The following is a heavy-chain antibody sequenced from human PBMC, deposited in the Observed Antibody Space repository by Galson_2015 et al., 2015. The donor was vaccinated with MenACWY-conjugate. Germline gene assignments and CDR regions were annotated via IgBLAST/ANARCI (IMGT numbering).Heavy chain of an antibody. CDR3: AHYYFGNTNWPYPPRFDP. CDR1: GFTFSSYA. CDR2: ITGDSGSR. Sequence: SLRLSCAASGFTFSSYAMTWVRQAPGNGLEWVSGITGDSGSRIYADSVKGRFIVSRDNSRNTLYLQMNTLRAKDTAVYYCAHYYFGNTNWPYPPRFDPWGQGTLVTVSS. V-gene: IGHV3-23*01. D-gene: IGHD3-10*01. J-gene: IGHJ5*02.